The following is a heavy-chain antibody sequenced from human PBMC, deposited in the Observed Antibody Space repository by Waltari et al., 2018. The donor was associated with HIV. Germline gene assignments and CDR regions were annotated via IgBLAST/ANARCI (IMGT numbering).Heavy chain of an antibody. Sequence: EVQLLESGGGLLQPGGSLTLSCAASGFTFSSYAMTWVRQARGKGLEWVATISGSGGGTYYADSVKGRFTVSRDNSKNTLFVQMSSLKAEDTAVYYCATRHSSSTWYWGQYFDYWGQGTLVTVSS. J-gene: IGHJ4*02. V-gene: IGHV3-23*01. D-gene: IGHD6-13*01. CDR3: ATRHSSSTWYWGQYFDY. CDR2: ISGSGGGT. CDR1: GFTFSSYA.